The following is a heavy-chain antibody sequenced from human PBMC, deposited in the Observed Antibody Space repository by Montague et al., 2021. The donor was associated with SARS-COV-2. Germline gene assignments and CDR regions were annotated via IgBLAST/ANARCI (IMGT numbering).Heavy chain of an antibody. CDR1: GGSLSGYH. CDR3: ARGLIDITMMVVVFTGASLYFDY. J-gene: IGHJ4*02. Sequence: SETLSLTCGVSGGSLSGYHWSWIRQPPGKGLEWIGEIGPSGSTXXXPSXXXRVIISLDTSKNRFSLKLSSVTVADTAVYYCARGLIDITMMVVVFTGASLYFDYWGQGILVTVSS. CDR2: IGPSGST. D-gene: IGHD3-22*01. V-gene: IGHV4-34*01.